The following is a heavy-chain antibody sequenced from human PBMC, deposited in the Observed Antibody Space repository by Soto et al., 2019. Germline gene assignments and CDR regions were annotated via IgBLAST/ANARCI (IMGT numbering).Heavy chain of an antibody. Sequence: SETLSLTCTVSGGSISSYYWSWIRQPPGKGLEWIGYIYYSGSTNYNPSLKSRVTISVDTSKNQSSLKLSSVTAADTAVYYCARGNLTTMIVVDDAFDIWGQGTMVTVSS. D-gene: IGHD3-22*01. J-gene: IGHJ3*02. CDR1: GGSISSYY. CDR3: ARGNLTTMIVVDDAFDI. V-gene: IGHV4-59*01. CDR2: IYYSGST.